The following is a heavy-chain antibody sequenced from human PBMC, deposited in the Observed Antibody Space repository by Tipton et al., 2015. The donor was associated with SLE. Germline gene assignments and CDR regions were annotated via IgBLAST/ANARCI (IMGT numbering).Heavy chain of an antibody. J-gene: IGHJ4*02. Sequence: LRLSCIVSGGSISSYHWSWIRQPPGKGLEWIGYIYYSGSTNYNPSLKSRVTISLDTSKNQFSLKLNSVTAADTAVYYCARGPYGAAASYDYWGQGTLVTVSS. CDR3: ARGPYGAAASYDY. D-gene: IGHD6-13*01. CDR1: GGSISSYH. V-gene: IGHV4-59*01. CDR2: IYYSGST.